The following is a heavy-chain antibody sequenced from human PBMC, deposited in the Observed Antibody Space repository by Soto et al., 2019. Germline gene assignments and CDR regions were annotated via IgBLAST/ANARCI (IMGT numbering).Heavy chain of an antibody. CDR3: ARTTTIAARPLLRFDY. V-gene: IGHV3-53*01. J-gene: IGHJ4*02. Sequence: GPVRLSCPASGFTVSSNYMSWVRQAPGKGLEWVSVIYSGGSTYYADSVKGRFTISRDNSKNTLYLQMNSLRAEDTAVYYCARTTTIAARPLLRFDYWGQGPRVTVS. CDR1: GFTVSSNY. CDR2: IYSGGST. D-gene: IGHD6-6*01.